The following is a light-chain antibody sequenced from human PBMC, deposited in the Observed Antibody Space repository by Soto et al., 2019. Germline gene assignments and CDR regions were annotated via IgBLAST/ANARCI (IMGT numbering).Light chain of an antibody. CDR1: SSDVGSYNF. CDR2: DVS. Sequence: QSALTQPASVSGSPGQSITISCTGTSSDVGSYNFVSWYQHHPGKAPKLMISDVSIRPSGVSNRFSGSKSGNTASLTISGLQAEDEADYYCSSYTTSSTLVFGGGTKVTVL. CDR3: SSYTTSSTLV. J-gene: IGLJ2*01. V-gene: IGLV2-14*01.